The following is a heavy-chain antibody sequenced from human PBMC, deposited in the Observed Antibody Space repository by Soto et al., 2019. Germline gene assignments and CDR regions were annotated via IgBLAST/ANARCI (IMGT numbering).Heavy chain of an antibody. D-gene: IGHD3-3*01. CDR1: VFTSSG. V-gene: IGHV1-18*04. CDR2: ISTHNGNT. CDR3: AREGILGLFDAYDL. J-gene: IGHJ3*01. Sequence: ASVKVSCKASVFTSSGISWVRQAPGQRLEWMGWISTHNGNTIYAQKFQGRVIMTMDTSTTTVYMELRSLRPDDTAVYLCAREGILGLFDAYDLWGQGTMVTVSS.